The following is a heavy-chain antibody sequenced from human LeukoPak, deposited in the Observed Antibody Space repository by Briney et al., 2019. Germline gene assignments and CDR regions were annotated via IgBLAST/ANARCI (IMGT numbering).Heavy chain of an antibody. CDR2: ISGSGGST. CDR1: GFTFSSYG. V-gene: IGHV3-23*01. J-gene: IGHJ6*03. D-gene: IGHD3-16*01. Sequence: GGSLRLSCAASGFTFSSYGMSWVRQAPGKGLEWVSAISGSGGSTYYADSVKGRFTISRDNSKNTLYLQMNSLRAEDTAVYYCAKDRGDGDYYYYMDVWGKGTTVTISS. CDR3: AKDRGDGDYYYYMDV.